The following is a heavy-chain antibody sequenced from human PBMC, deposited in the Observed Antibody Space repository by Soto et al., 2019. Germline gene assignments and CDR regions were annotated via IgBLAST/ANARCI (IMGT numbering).Heavy chain of an antibody. Sequence: QVQLQESGPGLVKPSGTLSLTCAVSGGSVSSSNWWSWVRQSPGKGLEWMGDIYHSGSAHYNPSLQSRATISLDKSKNQFSLRPTSVTAADTAVYYCARVPGVVVSADDAFDIWGPGTRVIVSS. CDR1: GGSVSSSNW. CDR2: IYHSGSA. V-gene: IGHV4-4*02. D-gene: IGHD2-21*02. CDR3: ARVPGVVVSADDAFDI. J-gene: IGHJ3*02.